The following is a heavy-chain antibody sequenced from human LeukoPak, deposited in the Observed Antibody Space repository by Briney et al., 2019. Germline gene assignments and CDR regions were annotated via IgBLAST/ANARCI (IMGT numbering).Heavy chain of an antibody. J-gene: IGHJ4*02. D-gene: IGHD6-19*01. V-gene: IGHV3-66*04. Sequence: GGSLRLSCAASGLTVSSNYMSWVRQAPGKGLEWVSVIYTGGTTYYADSVRGRFTISRDNSKNTLYLRMNSLRADDTAVYYCARRGGWSAAFDYWGQGTLVTVSS. CDR3: ARRGGWSAAFDY. CDR2: IYTGGTT. CDR1: GLTVSSNY.